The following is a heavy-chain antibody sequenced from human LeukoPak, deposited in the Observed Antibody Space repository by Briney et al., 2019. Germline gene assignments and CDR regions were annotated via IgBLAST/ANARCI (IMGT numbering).Heavy chain of an antibody. CDR1: ALPPSRDY. J-gene: IGHJ5*02. CDR2: IYYSGST. CDR3: ARNIVIYSNWFDP. Sequence: PSETLSLTCTVSALPPSRDYWSWIRQPPGKGLEWIGYIYYSGSTNYNPSLKSRVTISVDTSKNQFSLKLSSVTAADTAVYYCARNIVIYSNWFDPWGQRTLVTVSS. D-gene: IGHD2/OR15-2a*01. V-gene: IGHV4-59*01.